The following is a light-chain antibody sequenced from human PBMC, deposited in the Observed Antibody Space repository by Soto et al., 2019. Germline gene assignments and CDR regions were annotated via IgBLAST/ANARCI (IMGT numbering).Light chain of an antibody. Sequence: EIVLTQSPGILSLSPGARATLSCRASQTVAYTSLAWYQQRPGQAPRLLIYGTSTRATGTPDRFIGSGSGTAFTLTISRLEAEDFAVYCCQHDVTTPRTFGQGTKVE. CDR1: QTVAYTS. V-gene: IGKV3-20*01. CDR3: QHDVTTPRT. J-gene: IGKJ1*01. CDR2: GTS.